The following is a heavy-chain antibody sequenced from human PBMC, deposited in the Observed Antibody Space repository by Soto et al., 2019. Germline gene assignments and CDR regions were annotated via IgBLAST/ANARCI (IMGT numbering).Heavy chain of an antibody. CDR3: ARESSIAARRRRNWFDP. CDR1: GYTFTGYY. J-gene: IGHJ5*02. D-gene: IGHD6-6*01. Sequence: ASVKVSCKASGYTFTGYYMHWVRQAPGQGLEWMGWINPNSGGTNYAQKFQGRVTMTRDTSISTAYMELSRLRSDDTAVYYCARESSIAARRRRNWFDPWGQGTLVTVSS. CDR2: INPNSGGT. V-gene: IGHV1-2*02.